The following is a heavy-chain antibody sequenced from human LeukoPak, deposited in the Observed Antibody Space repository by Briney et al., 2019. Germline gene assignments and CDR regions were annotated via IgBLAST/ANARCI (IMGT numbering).Heavy chain of an antibody. Sequence: PGGSLRLSCAASEFTFSSYAMQWVRQAPGKGLEWVSGISASGGSTWYADSVKGRFTISRDNSENTLYLQMNSLRAEDTAVYYCAKYVSAKGPPYALDVWSQGTTVTVSS. CDR2: ISASGGST. J-gene: IGHJ6*02. V-gene: IGHV3-23*01. CDR1: EFTFSSYA. CDR3: AKYVSAKGPPYALDV. D-gene: IGHD2/OR15-2a*01.